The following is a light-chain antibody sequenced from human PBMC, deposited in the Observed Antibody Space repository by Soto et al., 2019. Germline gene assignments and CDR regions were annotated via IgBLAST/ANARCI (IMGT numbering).Light chain of an antibody. CDR3: QPRYSMPLT. Sequence: DIPITLYPSSLSPSVGDSGTITCRASQSISNYLNWYLWEPAKDAKLLIYGASGFQMRRSSGLSGSGSGSDVTLTIGSLQPEDFATYCCQPRYSMPLTFGGGTKV. CDR1: QSISNY. V-gene: IGKV1-39*01. J-gene: IGKJ4*01. CDR2: GAS.